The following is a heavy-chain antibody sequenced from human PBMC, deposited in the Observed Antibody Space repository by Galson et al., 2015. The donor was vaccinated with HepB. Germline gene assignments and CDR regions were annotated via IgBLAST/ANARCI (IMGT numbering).Heavy chain of an antibody. CDR2: IIPILGIA. CDR1: GYTFTGYY. CDR3: ARGLIAAAGTDAFDI. J-gene: IGHJ3*02. D-gene: IGHD6-13*01. V-gene: IGHV1-69*04. Sequence: SVKVSCKASGYTFTGYYMHWVRQAPGQGLEWMGRIIPILGIANYAQKFQGRVTITADKSTSTAYMELSSLRSEDTAVYYCARGLIAAAGTDAFDIWGQGTMVTVSS.